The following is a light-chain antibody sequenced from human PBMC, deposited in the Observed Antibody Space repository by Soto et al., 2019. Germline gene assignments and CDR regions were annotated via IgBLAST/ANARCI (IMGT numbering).Light chain of an antibody. CDR2: DAS. CDR3: QRRRKGGGGEYT. Sequence: EIVLTQSPATLSLSPGERATLSCRASQSVSSYLAWYQQKPGQAPRLLIYDASSRATGIPARFSGSGSGTGLAFTLRSLGPENFAVYLCQRRRKGGGGEYTFGQGTKLEIK. J-gene: IGKJ2*01. CDR1: QSVSSY. V-gene: IGKV3-11*01.